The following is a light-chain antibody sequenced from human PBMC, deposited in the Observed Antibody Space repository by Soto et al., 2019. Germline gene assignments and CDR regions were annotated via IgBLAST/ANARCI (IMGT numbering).Light chain of an antibody. V-gene: IGLV1-44*01. CDR3: AAWDDSLDIYYV. CDR2: SNN. CDR1: SSNIGINA. J-gene: IGLJ1*01. Sequence: QSVLTQPPSASGTPGQRVTISCSGSSSNIGINAVNWYQQLPGTAPKLLIYSNNQRPSGVPDRFSGSKSGTSASLAISGLQSEDEADYYCAAWDDSLDIYYVFGTGTKVTVL.